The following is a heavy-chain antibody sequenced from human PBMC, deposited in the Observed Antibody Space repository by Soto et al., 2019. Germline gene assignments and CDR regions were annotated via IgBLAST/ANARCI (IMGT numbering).Heavy chain of an antibody. CDR1: GFTFRNYG. J-gene: IGHJ3*02. CDR2: IGIGSSTK. CDR3: AKRGYYYDSSGSSDDAFAI. V-gene: IGHV3-48*01. Sequence: GGSLRLSCAASGFTFRNYGMNWVRQAPGKGLEWVSYIGIGSSTKYYADSVKGRFTISRDNAKNSLYLQMNSLRAEDTAVYYCAKRGYYYDSSGSSDDAFAIWGQGTMVTVSS. D-gene: IGHD3-22*01.